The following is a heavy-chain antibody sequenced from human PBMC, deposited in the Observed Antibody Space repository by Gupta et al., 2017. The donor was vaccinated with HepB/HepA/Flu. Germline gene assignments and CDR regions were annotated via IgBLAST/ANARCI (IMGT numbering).Heavy chain of an antibody. CDR2: VSYDGNTK. D-gene: IGHD6-13*01. J-gene: IGHJ4*02. Sequence: QVQLVESGGGVVQPGRSLRLSCVPSGFSFSRYAMHWVGQAPGKGLEWVAVVSYDGNTKYYAGSVKGRFTISRDNSQNTLYLQMDGLRAEDTAVFDGVKDVRQQLATYYIDCWGQGTLVTVSS. CDR3: VKDVRQQLATYYIDC. V-gene: IGHV3-30*18. CDR1: GFSFSRYA.